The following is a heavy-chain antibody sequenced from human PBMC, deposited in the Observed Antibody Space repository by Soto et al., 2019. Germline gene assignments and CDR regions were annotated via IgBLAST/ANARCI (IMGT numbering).Heavy chain of an antibody. CDR3: ARLGGYCSTTSCYGYYGMDV. Sequence: PSETLSLTCTVSGGSICSYYWSWIRQPPGKGLEWIGYMYNTGSTIYNPSLKSRVTISVDTSKNQFSLKVSSVTAADTAVYYCARLGGYCSTTSCYGYYGMDVWGQGTTVTVSS. J-gene: IGHJ6*02. V-gene: IGHV4-4*08. D-gene: IGHD2-2*01. CDR2: MYNTGST. CDR1: GGSICSYY.